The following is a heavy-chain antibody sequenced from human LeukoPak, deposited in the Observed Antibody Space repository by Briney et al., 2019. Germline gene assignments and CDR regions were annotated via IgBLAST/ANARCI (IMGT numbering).Heavy chain of an antibody. CDR3: AKVGYCSSTSCPNDY. J-gene: IGHJ4*02. D-gene: IGHD2-2*01. Sequence: GGSLRLSCAASGFTFSSFAMNWVRQAPGKGLEWVSDISGSGGSTYYADSVKGRFTISRDNSKNTLYLQMNSLRAEDTAVYYCAKVGYCSSTSCPNDYWGQGTLVTVSS. V-gene: IGHV3-23*01. CDR1: GFTFSSFA. CDR2: ISGSGGST.